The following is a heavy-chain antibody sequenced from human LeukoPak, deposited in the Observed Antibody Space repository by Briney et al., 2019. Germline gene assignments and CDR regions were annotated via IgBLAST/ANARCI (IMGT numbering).Heavy chain of an antibody. CDR2: INPTSTSI. Sequence: GGSLRLSCVASGLTFSDYSINWVRRAPGKGLEWVSSINPTSTSIYYADAVRGRFTISSDKAKSSLYLQMDSLRAEGTAVYYCVRLRRNSDRSYYYYYYDSWGQGILVTVSS. V-gene: IGHV3-21*01. CDR1: GLTFSDYS. D-gene: IGHD3-10*01. CDR3: VRLRRNSDRSYYYYYYDS. J-gene: IGHJ5*01.